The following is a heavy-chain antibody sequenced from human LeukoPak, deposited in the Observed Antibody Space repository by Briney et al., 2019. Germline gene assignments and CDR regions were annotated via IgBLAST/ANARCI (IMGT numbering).Heavy chain of an antibody. V-gene: IGHV4-38-2*02. J-gene: IGHJ2*01. CDR3: ARDAKQWLPLWYFDL. CDR1: GYSISSGYY. Sequence: SETLSLTCAVSGYSISSGYYWGWIRQPPGKGLEWIGSIYHSGSTYYNPSLKSRVTISVDTSKNQFSLKLSSVTAADTAVYYCARDAKQWLPLWYFDLWGRGTLVTVSS. D-gene: IGHD6-19*01. CDR2: IYHSGST.